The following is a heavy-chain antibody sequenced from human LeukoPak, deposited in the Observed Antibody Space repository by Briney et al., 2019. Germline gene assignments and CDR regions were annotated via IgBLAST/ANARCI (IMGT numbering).Heavy chain of an antibody. CDR2: IFSGGST. D-gene: IGHD3-10*01. J-gene: IGHJ3*02. CDR3: AASFGRGAFDI. CDR1: GFTVSSNY. Sequence: GGSLRLSCAASGFTVSSNYMSWVRQAPGKGLKWVSVIFSGGSTYYADSVKGRFTISRDNSKNTLSLQMNSLRAEDTAVYYCAASFGRGAFDIWGQGTMVTVSS. V-gene: IGHV3-66*01.